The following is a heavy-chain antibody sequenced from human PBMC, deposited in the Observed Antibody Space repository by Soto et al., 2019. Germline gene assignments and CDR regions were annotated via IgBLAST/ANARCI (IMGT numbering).Heavy chain of an antibody. Sequence: EVQLLESGGGLVQPGGSLRLSCAASGFTFSSYAMRWVRQAPGKGLEWVSALSGSGGSTYYADSVKGRFTISRDNSKNTLYLQMNSLRAEETAVYYCAKDSGYSSSWYGQPHYGMDVWGQGTTVTVSS. CDR1: GFTFSSYA. V-gene: IGHV3-23*01. D-gene: IGHD6-13*01. CDR2: LSGSGGST. J-gene: IGHJ6*02. CDR3: AKDSGYSSSWYGQPHYGMDV.